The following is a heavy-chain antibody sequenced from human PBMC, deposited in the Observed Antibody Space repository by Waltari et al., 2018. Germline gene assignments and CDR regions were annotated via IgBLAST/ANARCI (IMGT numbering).Heavy chain of an antibody. CDR3: ARKDYAYYFDL. Sequence: QVQLQESGPGLVKPSETLSLTCAVSGPSINSDYYWSWIRQAPEKGLEWIGYIGGRRGNAYYNPSLKSRVIISRDSSNNQFSLNLTSVTAADTAIYFCARKDYAYYFDLWGQGVLVTVSS. CDR2: IGGRRGNA. CDR1: GPSINSDYY. V-gene: IGHV4-38-2*01. D-gene: IGHD4-17*01. J-gene: IGHJ4*02.